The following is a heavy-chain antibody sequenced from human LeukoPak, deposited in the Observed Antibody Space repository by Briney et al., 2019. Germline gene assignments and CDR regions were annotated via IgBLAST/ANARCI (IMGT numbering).Heavy chain of an antibody. CDR2: ISGSGGST. Sequence: GGSLRLSCAASGFTFSSYAMSWVRQAPGKGLEWVSAISGSGGSTYYADSVKGWFTISRDNSKNTLYLQMNSLRAEDTAVYYCAKVSHDFRPYMRFDYWGQGTLVTVSS. CDR1: GFTFSSYA. CDR3: AKVSHDFRPYMRFDY. V-gene: IGHV3-23*01. J-gene: IGHJ4*02. D-gene: IGHD3-3*01.